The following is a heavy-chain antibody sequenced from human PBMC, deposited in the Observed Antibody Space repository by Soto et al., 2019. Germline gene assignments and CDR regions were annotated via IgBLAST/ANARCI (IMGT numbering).Heavy chain of an antibody. Sequence: GGSLRLSCAASGFTFSSYSMNWVRQAPGKGLEWVSSISSSSSYIYYADSVKGRFTISRDNAKNSLYLQMNSLRAEDTAVYYCASPEGADSSGYYSPEYYFDYWGQGTLVTVSS. CDR2: ISSSSSYI. D-gene: IGHD3-22*01. CDR1: GFTFSSYS. CDR3: ASPEGADSSGYYSPEYYFDY. V-gene: IGHV3-21*01. J-gene: IGHJ4*02.